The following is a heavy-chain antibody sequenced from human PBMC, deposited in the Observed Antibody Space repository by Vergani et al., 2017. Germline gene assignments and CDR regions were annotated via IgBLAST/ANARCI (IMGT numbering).Heavy chain of an antibody. CDR2: ISYDGTEK. Sequence: QVKLEESGGGVVQPGRSLRLSCAASGFSFGHYAMHWVRQAPGKGLEWVGVISYDGTEKKYADSVNGRFTISRDNSKKMMSLQMNSLRVEDTAVYYCAGGGKGIIMVVPSTHLWGQGAQVSVS. D-gene: IGHD2-15*01. J-gene: IGHJ4*02. V-gene: IGHV3-30-3*01. CDR1: GFSFGHYA. CDR3: AGGGKGIIMVVPSTHL.